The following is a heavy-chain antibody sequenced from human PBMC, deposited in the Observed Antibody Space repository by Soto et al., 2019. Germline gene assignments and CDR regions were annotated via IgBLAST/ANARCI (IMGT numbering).Heavy chain of an antibody. Sequence: QLVESGGGMVPPGKSLRLSCTGSGFNFGNFAVHGVRKTPAKGLEGVAVISSHGRLQYYSDSAKGRFTISRDNSNNTVHLQLSSLRLEDTAVYYCAKDLGSSGWEYFDHWGQGTLVTVSS. D-gene: IGHD6-19*01. CDR2: ISSHGRLQ. CDR3: AKDLGSSGWEYFDH. J-gene: IGHJ4*02. CDR1: GFNFGNFA. V-gene: IGHV3-30*18.